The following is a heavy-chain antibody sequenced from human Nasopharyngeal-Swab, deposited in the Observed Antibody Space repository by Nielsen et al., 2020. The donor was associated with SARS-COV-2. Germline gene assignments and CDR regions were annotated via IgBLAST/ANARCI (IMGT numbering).Heavy chain of an antibody. D-gene: IGHD6-6*01. Sequence: GESPKIPCAASGFTFSSYWMSWVRQAPGKGLEWVANIKQDGSEKYYVDSVKGRFTISRDNAKNSLYQQMNSLRAEDTAVYYCATRGSIAARPSLVDYWGQGTLVTVSS. CDR1: GFTFSSYW. V-gene: IGHV3-7*01. J-gene: IGHJ4*02. CDR3: ATRGSIAARPSLVDY. CDR2: IKQDGSEK.